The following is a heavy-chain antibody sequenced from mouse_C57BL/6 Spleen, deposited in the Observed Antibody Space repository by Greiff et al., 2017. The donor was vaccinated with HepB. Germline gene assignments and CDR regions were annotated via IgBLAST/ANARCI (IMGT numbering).Heavy chain of an antibody. J-gene: IGHJ4*01. CDR2: IYPRSGNT. Sequence: QVQLKESGAELARPGASVKLSCKASGYTFTSYGISWVKQRTGQGLEWIGEIYPRSGNTYYNEKFKGKATLTADKSSSTAYMELRSLTSEDSAVYVCAREGGYDDAMDYWGQGTSVTVSS. V-gene: IGHV1-81*01. CDR3: AREGGYDDAMDY. CDR1: GYTFTSYG. D-gene: IGHD2-2*01.